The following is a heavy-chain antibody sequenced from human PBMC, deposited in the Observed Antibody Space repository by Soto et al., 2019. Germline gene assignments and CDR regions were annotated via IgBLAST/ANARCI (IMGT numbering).Heavy chain of an antibody. CDR1: GGYISSYY. J-gene: IGHJ4*02. V-gene: IGHV4-59*01. CDR3: ARSLRFLDYFDY. D-gene: IGHD3-3*01. CDR2: IYYSGST. Sequence: SETLSLTCTVSGGYISSYYGSWIRQPPGKGLEWIGYIYYSGSTNYNPSLKSRVTISVDTSKNQFSLKLSSVTAADTAVYYCARSLRFLDYFDYWGQGTLVTVSS.